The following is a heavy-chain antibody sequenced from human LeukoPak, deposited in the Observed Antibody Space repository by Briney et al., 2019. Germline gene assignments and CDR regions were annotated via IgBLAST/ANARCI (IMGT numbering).Heavy chain of an antibody. Sequence: PSETLSLTCTVSGGSISSYYWSWIRQPPGKGLEWIGYIYYSGSTNYNPSLKSRVTISVDTSKNQFSLKLSSVTAADTAVYYCARDIWGTYYYDSSGPIDIWGQGTMVTVSS. CDR3: ARDIWGTYYYDSSGPIDI. CDR2: IYYSGST. D-gene: IGHD3-22*01. J-gene: IGHJ3*02. CDR1: GGSISSYY. V-gene: IGHV4-59*01.